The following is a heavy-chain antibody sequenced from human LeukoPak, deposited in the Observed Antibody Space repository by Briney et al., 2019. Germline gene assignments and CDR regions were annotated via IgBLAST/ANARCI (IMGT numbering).Heavy chain of an antibody. CDR3: AREWGIAAAGTGKYFQH. Sequence: ASVKASCKASGYTFTSYGISWVRQAPGQGLEWMGWISAYNGNTNYAQKLQGRVTMTTDTSTSTAYMELRSLRSDDTAVYYCAREWGIAAAGTGKYFQHWGQGTLVTVSS. CDR1: GYTFTSYG. CDR2: ISAYNGNT. J-gene: IGHJ1*01. V-gene: IGHV1-18*01. D-gene: IGHD6-13*01.